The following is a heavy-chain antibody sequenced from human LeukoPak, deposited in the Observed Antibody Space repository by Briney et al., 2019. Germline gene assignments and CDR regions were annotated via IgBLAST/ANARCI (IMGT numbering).Heavy chain of an antibody. CDR3: ARVMASGYSYGYFDY. Sequence: SETLSLTCAVSGGSISSGGYSWSWIRQPPGKGLERIGYIYHSGSTYYNPSLKSRVTISVDRSKNQFSLKLSSVTAADTAVYYCARVMASGYSYGYFDYWGQGTLVTVSS. CDR2: IYHSGST. J-gene: IGHJ4*02. D-gene: IGHD5-18*01. V-gene: IGHV4-30-2*01. CDR1: GGSISSGGYS.